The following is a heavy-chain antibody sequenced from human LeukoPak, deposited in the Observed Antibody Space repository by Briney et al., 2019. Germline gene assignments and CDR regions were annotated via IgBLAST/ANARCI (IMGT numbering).Heavy chain of an antibody. CDR1: GFTFSSYG. V-gene: IGHV3-30*02. Sequence: GGSLRLSCAASGFTFSSYGMHWVRQAPGKGLEWVAYIQYDGSNQQYADSVKGRFSISRDSSKNILYLQMNSLRAEDTAMYYCAKDRCSNGVGCYYYYMDVWGKGTTVTISS. CDR2: IQYDGSNQ. D-gene: IGHD2-8*01. J-gene: IGHJ6*03. CDR3: AKDRCSNGVGCYYYYMDV.